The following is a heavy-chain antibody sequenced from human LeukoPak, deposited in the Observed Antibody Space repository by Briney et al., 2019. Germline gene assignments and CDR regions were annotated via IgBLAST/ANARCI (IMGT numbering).Heavy chain of an antibody. CDR3: ARDVGVRYFDWFLLGY. Sequence: SETLSLTCTVSGGSISSYYWSWIRQPPGKGLDWIGYIYYSGSTNYNPSLKSRVTISVDTSKNQFSLKLSSVTAADTAVYYRARDVGVRYFDWFLLGYWGQGTLVTVSS. V-gene: IGHV4-59*01. CDR1: GGSISSYY. J-gene: IGHJ4*02. D-gene: IGHD3-9*01. CDR2: IYYSGST.